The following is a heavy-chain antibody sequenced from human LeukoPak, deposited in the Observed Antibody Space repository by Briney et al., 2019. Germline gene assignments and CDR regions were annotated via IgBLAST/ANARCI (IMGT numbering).Heavy chain of an antibody. CDR2: ITWNSDSI. CDR1: GFTFDDYA. D-gene: IGHD6-19*01. V-gene: IGHV3-9*01. J-gene: IGHJ4*02. Sequence: SGRSLRLSCAASGFTFDDYAMHWVRQAPGKGLEWVSGITWNSDSIGYADSVKGRFTISRDNAKNSLYLQMNSLRPEDTAFYYCAKSGVWYFFDYWGQGTLVTVSS. CDR3: AKSGVWYFFDY.